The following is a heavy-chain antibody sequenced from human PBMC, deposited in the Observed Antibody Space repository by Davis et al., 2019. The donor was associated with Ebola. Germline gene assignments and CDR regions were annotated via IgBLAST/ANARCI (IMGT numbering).Heavy chain of an antibody. D-gene: IGHD5-24*01. Sequence: PGGSLRLSCAASGFTFTDYWMTWVRQAPGKGLEWVAFIKQDGSVKSYVDSVKGRFTISRDNAKNSLDLQMNSLRAEDTAMYYCARDRGWLQHDYWGQGTLATVSS. CDR1: GFTFTDYW. CDR3: ARDRGWLQHDY. J-gene: IGHJ4*02. CDR2: IKQDGSVK. V-gene: IGHV3-7*01.